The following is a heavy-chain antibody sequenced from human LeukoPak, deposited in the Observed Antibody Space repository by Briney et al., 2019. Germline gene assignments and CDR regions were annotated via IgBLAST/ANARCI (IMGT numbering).Heavy chain of an antibody. V-gene: IGHV4-4*07. CDR1: GGITSYY. CDR3: ARTHTSRWYWFDP. D-gene: IGHD6-19*01. Sequence: PSETLSLTCTVSGGITSYYWTSIRQPAGKGLEWIGRIYTSGSTDYNPSLKSRVTMSVDMSKNQISLKLTSVTAADTAVYYCARTHTSRWYWFDPWGQGTLVTVSS. J-gene: IGHJ5*02. CDR2: IYTSGST.